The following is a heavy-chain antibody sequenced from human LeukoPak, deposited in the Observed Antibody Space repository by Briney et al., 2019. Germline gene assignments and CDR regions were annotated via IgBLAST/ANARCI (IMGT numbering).Heavy chain of an antibody. D-gene: IGHD3-10*01. Sequence: GESLKISCKGSGYSFTSYWIGWVRQMPGKGLEWMGIIYPGDSDTRYSPSFQGQVTISADKSISTAYLQWSSLKASDTAMYYCARPGSGRFGEFNFDYWGQGTLVTVSS. J-gene: IGHJ4*02. CDR2: IYPGDSDT. V-gene: IGHV5-51*01. CDR1: GYSFTSYW. CDR3: ARPGSGRFGEFNFDY.